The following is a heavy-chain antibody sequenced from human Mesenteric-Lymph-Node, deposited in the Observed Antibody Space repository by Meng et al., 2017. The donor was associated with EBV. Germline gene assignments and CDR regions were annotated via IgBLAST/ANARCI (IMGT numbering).Heavy chain of an antibody. J-gene: IGHJ4*02. CDR3: ARTGMGWIYYFDY. V-gene: IGHV4-39*07. Sequence: HESRSRLAQPLDALPPTRPVPAGSITNSKSSWGWIRQPPGKGLEWIGNMYYDENNHYNPSLKRRVTLSADTSKNQFSLKLTSVTAADTAVYYCARTGMGWIYYFDYWGQGTLVTVSS. D-gene: IGHD5-12*01. CDR2: MYYDENN. CDR1: AGSITNSKSS.